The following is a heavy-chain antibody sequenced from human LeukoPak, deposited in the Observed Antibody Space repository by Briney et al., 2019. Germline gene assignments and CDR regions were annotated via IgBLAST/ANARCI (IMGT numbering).Heavy chain of an antibody. J-gene: IGHJ5*02. CDR2: IYYSGST. V-gene: IGHV4-59*01. CDR3: ARADDSSGYYSARFDP. Sequence: SETLSLTCTVSGGSISSYYWSWIRQPPGKGLEWIGYIYYSGSTNYNPSLKSRVTISVDTSKNQFSLKLSSVTAADTAVYYCARADDSSGYYSARFDPWGQGTLVTVSS. D-gene: IGHD3-22*01. CDR1: GGSISSYY.